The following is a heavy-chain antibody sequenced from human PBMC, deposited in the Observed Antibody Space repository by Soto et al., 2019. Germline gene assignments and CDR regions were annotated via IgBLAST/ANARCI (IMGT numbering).Heavy chain of an antibody. D-gene: IGHD3-16*01. Sequence: AGGSLRLSCAASGFTFSSYAMSWVRQAPGKGLEWVSAISGSGGSTYYADSVKGRFAISRDNSKNTLYLQMNSLRAEDTAVYYCTIEGAYPGPDFDYWGQGTLVTVSS. CDR2: ISGSGGST. CDR1: GFTFSSYA. CDR3: TIEGAYPGPDFDY. J-gene: IGHJ4*02. V-gene: IGHV3-23*01.